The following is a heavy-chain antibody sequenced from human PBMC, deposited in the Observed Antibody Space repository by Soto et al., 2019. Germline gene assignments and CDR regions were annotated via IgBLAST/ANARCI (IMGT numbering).Heavy chain of an antibody. V-gene: IGHV3-30*18. Sequence: PGGSLRLSCAASGFTFSSYGTHWVRQAPGKGLEWVAVISYDGSNKYYADSVKGRFTISRDNSKNTLYLQMNSLRAEDTAVYYCAKVFYPQSTVSAVFDYWGQGTLVTVSS. CDR3: AKVFYPQSTVSAVFDY. D-gene: IGHD4-17*01. CDR1: GFTFSSYG. J-gene: IGHJ4*02. CDR2: ISYDGSNK.